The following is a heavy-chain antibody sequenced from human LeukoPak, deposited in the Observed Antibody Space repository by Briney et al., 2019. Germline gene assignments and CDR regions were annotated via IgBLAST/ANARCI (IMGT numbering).Heavy chain of an antibody. CDR2: ISAYNGNT. V-gene: IGHV1-18*01. CDR1: GYTFTSYA. CDR3: AREASGSYGY. J-gene: IGHJ4*02. Sequence: ASVKVSCKASGYTFTSYAMHWVRQAPGQRLEWMGWISAYNGNTNYAQKLQGRVTMTTDTSTSTAYMELRSLRSDDTAVYYCAREASGSYGYWGQGTLVTVSS. D-gene: IGHD1-26*01.